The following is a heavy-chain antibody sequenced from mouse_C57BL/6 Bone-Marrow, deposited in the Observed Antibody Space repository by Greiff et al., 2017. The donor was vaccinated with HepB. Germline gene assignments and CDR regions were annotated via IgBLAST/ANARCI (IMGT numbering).Heavy chain of an antibody. J-gene: IGHJ3*01. CDR2: IDPSDSET. CDR3: ARGGNLLLPFAY. CDR1: GYTFTSYW. D-gene: IGHD1-1*01. V-gene: IGHV1-52*01. Sequence: QVQLQQPGAELVRPGSSVKLSCKASGYTFTSYWMHWVKQRPIQGLEWIGNIDPSDSETHYNQKFKDKATLTVDKSSSTAYMQLSSLTSEDSAVYYCARGGNLLLPFAYWGQGTLVTVSA.